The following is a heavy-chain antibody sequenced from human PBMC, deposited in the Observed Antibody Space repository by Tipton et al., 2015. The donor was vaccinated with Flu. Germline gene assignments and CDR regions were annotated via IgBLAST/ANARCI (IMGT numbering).Heavy chain of an antibody. V-gene: IGHV4-59*08. Sequence: LRLSCTVSGGSISSYYWSWIRQPPGKGLEWIGYIYYSGSTNYNPSLKSRVTISVDTSKNQFSLKLSSVTAADTAVYYCARGTHYYDSSGYSPLRYWGQGTLVTVSS. CDR1: GGSISSYY. D-gene: IGHD3-22*01. J-gene: IGHJ4*02. CDR3: ARGTHYYDSSGYSPLRY. CDR2: IYYSGST.